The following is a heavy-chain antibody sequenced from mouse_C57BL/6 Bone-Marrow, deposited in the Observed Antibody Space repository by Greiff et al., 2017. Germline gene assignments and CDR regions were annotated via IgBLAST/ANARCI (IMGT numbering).Heavy chain of an antibody. D-gene: IGHD1-1*01. CDR3: ARHGNYVPYYAVGY. J-gene: IGHJ4*01. V-gene: IGHV5-6*02. Sequence: EVMLVESGGDLVKPGGSLKLSCAASGFTFSSYGMSWVRQTPDKRLEWVATISSGGSYTYYPDSAKGRLTISRDNAKNNLYLQMSSLKSDDKAMYYCARHGNYVPYYAVGYWGQGTSVTVSS. CDR1: GFTFSSYG. CDR2: ISSGGSYT.